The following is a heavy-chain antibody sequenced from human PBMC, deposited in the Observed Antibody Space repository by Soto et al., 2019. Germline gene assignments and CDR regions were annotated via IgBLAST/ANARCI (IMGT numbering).Heavy chain of an antibody. CDR3: ARASGYSYVYYFDY. V-gene: IGHV4-39*01. J-gene: IGHJ4*02. CDR1: GDSISSSNYF. CDR2: IFYSGST. Sequence: SETLSLTCTVSGDSISSSNYFWGWIRQPPGKGLEWIGTIFYSGSTYYNPSLKSRVTISVDTSKNQFSLKLTSVTAADTAVYYCARASGYSYVYYFDYWGQGTLVTVSS. D-gene: IGHD5-18*01.